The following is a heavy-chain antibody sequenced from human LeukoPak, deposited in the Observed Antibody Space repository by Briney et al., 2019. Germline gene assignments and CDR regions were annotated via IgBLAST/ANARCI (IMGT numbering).Heavy chain of an antibody. D-gene: IGHD4-17*01. J-gene: IGHJ4*02. V-gene: IGHV4-38-2*02. Sequence: PSETLSLTCTVSGYSISSGYYWGWIRQAPGKGLEWIGSIYHSGSTYYNPSLKSRVTISVDTSKNQFSLKLSSVTAADTAVYYCARVLRGLEEGVDYWGQGTLVTVSS. CDR2: IYHSGST. CDR3: ARVLRGLEEGVDY. CDR1: GYSISSGYY.